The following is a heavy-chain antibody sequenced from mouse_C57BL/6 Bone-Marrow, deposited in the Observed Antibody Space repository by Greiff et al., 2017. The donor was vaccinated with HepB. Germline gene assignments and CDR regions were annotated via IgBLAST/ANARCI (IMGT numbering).Heavy chain of an antibody. CDR2: IWSGGST. Sequence: VKLVESGPGLVQPSQSLSITCTVSGFSLTSYGVHWVRQSPGKGLEWLGVIWSGGSTDYNAAFISRLSISKDNSKSQVFFKMNSLQADDTAIYYCATYYGNYSTWFAYWGQGTLVTVSA. J-gene: IGHJ3*01. CDR1: GFSLTSYG. CDR3: ATYYGNYSTWFAY. D-gene: IGHD2-10*01. V-gene: IGHV2-2*01.